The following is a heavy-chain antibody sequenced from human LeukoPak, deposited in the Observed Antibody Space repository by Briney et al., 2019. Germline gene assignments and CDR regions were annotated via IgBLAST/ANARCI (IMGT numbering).Heavy chain of an antibody. V-gene: IGHV3-23*01. J-gene: IGHJ6*02. D-gene: IGHD6-13*01. CDR3: AKAASSSWPSYQYGMDV. CDR2: ITGSGKNT. Sequence: PGTSLRLSCAASGFIFANYAMHWVRQAPGKGLEWVSVITGSGKNTYYADSVKGRFTISKDNSKNTVYLQMNDLRVDDTAVYYCAKAASSSWPSYQYGMDVWGQGTTATVSS. CDR1: GFIFANYA.